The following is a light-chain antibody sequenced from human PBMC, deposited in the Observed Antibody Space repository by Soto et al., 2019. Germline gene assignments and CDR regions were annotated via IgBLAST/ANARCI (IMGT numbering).Light chain of an antibody. CDR1: QTVSTY. Sequence: IVLTQSPATLSLSPGERATLSCRARQTVSTYLSWYQHKPGQAPRLLIYGASNRATGIPARFSGSGSGTDFTLTISSLELEDSAVYYCQQRYNWLTFGGGTRVEIK. CDR3: QQRYNWLT. J-gene: IGKJ4*01. CDR2: GAS. V-gene: IGKV3-11*01.